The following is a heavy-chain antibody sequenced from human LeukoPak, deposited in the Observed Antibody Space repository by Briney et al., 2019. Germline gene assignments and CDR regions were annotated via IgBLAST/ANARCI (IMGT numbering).Heavy chain of an antibody. V-gene: IGHV4-39*07. CDR2: IYYSGST. D-gene: IGHD3-3*01. CDR1: GGSISSSSYY. J-gene: IGHJ4*02. Sequence: SETLSLTCTVSGGSISSSSYYWGWIRQPPGKGLEWIGSIYYSGSTYYNPSLKSRVTISVDTSKNQFSLKLSSVTAADTAVYYCARSRWSSGYDPGAFDYWGQGTLVTVSS. CDR3: ARSRWSSGYDPGAFDY.